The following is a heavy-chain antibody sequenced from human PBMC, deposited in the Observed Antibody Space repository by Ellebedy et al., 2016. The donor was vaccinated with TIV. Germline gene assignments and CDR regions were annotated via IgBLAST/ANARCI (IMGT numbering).Heavy chain of an antibody. CDR3: ASSYDILTGYSSNYDFDY. V-gene: IGHV3-30-3*01. Sequence: PGGSLRLSCAASGFTFSSYAMHWVRQAPGKGLAWVAVISYDGSNKYYADSVKGRFTISRDNSKNTLYLQMNSLRAEDTAVYYCASSYDILTGYSSNYDFDYWGQGTLVTVSS. CDR2: ISYDGSNK. J-gene: IGHJ4*02. D-gene: IGHD3-9*01. CDR1: GFTFSSYA.